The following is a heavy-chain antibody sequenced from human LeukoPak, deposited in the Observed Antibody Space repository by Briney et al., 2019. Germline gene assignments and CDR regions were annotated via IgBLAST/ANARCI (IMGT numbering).Heavy chain of an antibody. Sequence: ASVKVSCKASGYTFTNYYVHWVRQAPGQGLEWMGIINPRDGSISYAQKLQGRVTMTRATSTSTVYMELSSLSSEDTAVYYCERAIYCSGGSCHWEFDYWGQGTLVTVSS. J-gene: IGHJ4*02. CDR2: INPRDGSI. CDR1: GYTFTNYY. D-gene: IGHD2-15*01. V-gene: IGHV1-46*01. CDR3: ERAIYCSGGSCHWEFDY.